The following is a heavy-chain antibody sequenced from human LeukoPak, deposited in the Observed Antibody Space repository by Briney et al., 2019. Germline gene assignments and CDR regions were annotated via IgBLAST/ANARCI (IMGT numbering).Heavy chain of an antibody. Sequence: GGSLRLSCAASGLTFSSYEVNWLRQSRGEGREWVSYISSSGSTIYYADSVEGRFTIYRDNAKKSLYLHMNSLRAEDTAVYYCAQLGITMIGGVWGKGTTVTISS. CDR3: AQLGITMIGGV. D-gene: IGHD3-10*02. J-gene: IGHJ6*04. CDR1: GLTFSSYE. V-gene: IGHV3-48*03. CDR2: ISSSGSTI.